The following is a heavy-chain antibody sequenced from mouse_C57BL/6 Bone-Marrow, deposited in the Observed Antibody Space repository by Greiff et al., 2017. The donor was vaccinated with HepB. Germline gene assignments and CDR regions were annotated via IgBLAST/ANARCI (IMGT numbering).Heavy chain of an antibody. J-gene: IGHJ3*01. Sequence: EVQVVESGGDLVKPGGSLKLSCAASGFTFSSYGMSWVRQTPDKRLEWVATISSGGSYTYYPDSVKGRFTISRDNAKNTLYLQMSSLKSEDTAMYYCASLYPFAYWGQGTLVTVSA. D-gene: IGHD2-1*01. CDR2: ISSGGSYT. V-gene: IGHV5-6*01. CDR3: ASLYPFAY. CDR1: GFTFSSYG.